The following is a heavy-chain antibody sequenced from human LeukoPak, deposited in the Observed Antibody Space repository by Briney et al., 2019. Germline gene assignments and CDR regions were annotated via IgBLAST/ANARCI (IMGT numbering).Heavy chain of an antibody. CDR3: ARDNYYGSGSYFDY. CDR2: IYSGGST. V-gene: IGHV3-53*01. Sequence: QSGGSLTLSCAASGFIVSSNYMRWVRQAPGKGLEWVSLIYSGGSTHYADSVKGRFTISRDNSKNTLYLQMNSLRAEDTAVYYCARDNYYGSGSYFDYWGQGTLVTVSS. CDR1: GFIVSSNY. J-gene: IGHJ4*02. D-gene: IGHD3-10*01.